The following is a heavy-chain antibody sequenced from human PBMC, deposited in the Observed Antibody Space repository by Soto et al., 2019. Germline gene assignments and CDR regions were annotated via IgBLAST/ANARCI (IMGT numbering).Heavy chain of an antibody. Sequence: QVQLVESGGGVVQPGRSLRLSCAASGFTFSSHGMHWVRQAPGKGLEWVAVISYDGSNKYYADSVKGRFTISRDNSKNTLYLQMNSLRAEDTAVYYCATPPYDDFWSGYYSPYYYYYMDVWGKGTTVTVSS. CDR3: ATPPYDDFWSGYYSPYYYYYMDV. J-gene: IGHJ6*03. CDR2: ISYDGSNK. V-gene: IGHV3-30*03. CDR1: GFTFSSHG. D-gene: IGHD3-3*01.